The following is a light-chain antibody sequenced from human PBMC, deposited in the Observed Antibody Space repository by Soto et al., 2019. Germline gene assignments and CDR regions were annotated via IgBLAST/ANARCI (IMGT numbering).Light chain of an antibody. V-gene: IGKV3-20*01. CDR2: GAS. CDR1: QSVSSSY. J-gene: IGKJ1*01. CDR3: QQYGSSPRT. Sequence: EIVLTQSPGTLPLSPGERATLSCRASQSVSSSYLAWYQQKPRQAPRRLIYGASSRATGIPDRFSGSGSGTDFTLTISRLEPEDFAVDYCQQYGSSPRTFGQGTKVEIK.